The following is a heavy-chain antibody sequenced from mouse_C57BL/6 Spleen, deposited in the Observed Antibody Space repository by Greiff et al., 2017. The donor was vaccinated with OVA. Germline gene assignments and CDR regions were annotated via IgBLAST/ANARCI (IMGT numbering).Heavy chain of an antibody. CDR1: GYAFSSYW. CDR2: IYPGDGDT. V-gene: IGHV1-80*01. Sequence: VQLQESGAELVKPGASVKISCKASGYAFSSYWMNWVKQRPGKGLEWIGQIYPGDGDTNYNGKFKGKATLTADKSSSTAYMQLSSLTSEDSAVYFCARGILRPYWYFDVWGTGTTVTVSS. J-gene: IGHJ1*03. CDR3: ARGILRPYWYFDV. D-gene: IGHD1-1*01.